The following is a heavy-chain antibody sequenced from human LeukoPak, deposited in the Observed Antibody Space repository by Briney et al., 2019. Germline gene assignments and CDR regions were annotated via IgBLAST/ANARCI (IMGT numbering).Heavy chain of an antibody. CDR3: AKDKKPRSYDFWSGYSFDY. V-gene: IGHV3-23*01. Sequence: PGGSLRLSCAASGFTFSDYAMAWVRQTPGKGLEWGSGISGNGGSTFYADSVLGRFTISRDKSKNTLHLQINSLRAEDTAVYYCAKDKKPRSYDFWSGYSFDYWGQGTLVTVSS. J-gene: IGHJ4*02. CDR2: ISGNGGST. D-gene: IGHD3-3*01. CDR1: GFTFSDYA.